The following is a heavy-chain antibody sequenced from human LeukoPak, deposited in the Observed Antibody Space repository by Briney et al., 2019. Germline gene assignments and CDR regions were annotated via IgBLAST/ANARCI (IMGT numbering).Heavy chain of an antibody. V-gene: IGHV1-58*01. CDR1: GFTFARSA. Sequence: SVKVSCKASGFTFARSAVQWVRQARGQRPEWIGWVVIANGNTNYAQKFQERLTITRDMSTSTAYMELSSLRSEDTAVYYCAAEDDFLTGYYDFDYWGQGTVVTVSS. CDR3: AAEDDFLTGYYDFDY. CDR2: VVIANGNT. D-gene: IGHD3-9*01. J-gene: IGHJ4*02.